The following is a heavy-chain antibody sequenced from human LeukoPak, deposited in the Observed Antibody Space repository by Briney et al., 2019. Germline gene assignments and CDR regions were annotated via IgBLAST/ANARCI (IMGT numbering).Heavy chain of an antibody. Sequence: GGSLRLSCAASGFTFNNYAMSWVRQAPGKGLEWVSAISGSGGSTYYADSVKGRFTISRDISKNTLYLQMNSLRAEDTAVYYCANVGHCSSTSCDDYWGQGTLVTVSS. CDR1: GFTFNNYA. D-gene: IGHD2-2*01. V-gene: IGHV3-23*01. CDR3: ANVGHCSSTSCDDY. CDR2: ISGSGGST. J-gene: IGHJ4*02.